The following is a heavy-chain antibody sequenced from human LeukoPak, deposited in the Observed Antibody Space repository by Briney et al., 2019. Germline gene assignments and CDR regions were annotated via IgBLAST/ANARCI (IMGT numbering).Heavy chain of an antibody. Sequence: SETLSLTCTVSVGSVSSVGYYWGWIRQPPGKGLEWIGSIYYSGTTYYNPSLASRVTIFVDTSKNQFSLRLSSVTAADTAVYYCARRDQAIDYWGQGTQVTVSA. V-gene: IGHV4-39*01. CDR3: ARRDQAIDY. CDR2: IYYSGTT. CDR1: VGSVSSVGYY. J-gene: IGHJ4*02. D-gene: IGHD5-24*01.